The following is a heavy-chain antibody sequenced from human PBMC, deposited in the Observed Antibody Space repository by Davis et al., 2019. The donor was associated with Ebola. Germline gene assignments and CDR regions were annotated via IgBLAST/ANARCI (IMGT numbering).Heavy chain of an antibody. CDR2: IYYSGST. Sequence: PSETLSLTCTVSGGSISSYYWSWIRQPPGKGLEWIGYIYYSGSTNYNPSLKSRVTISVDTSKNQFSLKLSSVTAADTAVYYCARTLDYYDSSGYYYYFDYWGQGTLVTVSS. D-gene: IGHD3-22*01. CDR3: ARTLDYYDSSGYYYYFDY. CDR1: GGSISSYY. J-gene: IGHJ4*02. V-gene: IGHV4-59*08.